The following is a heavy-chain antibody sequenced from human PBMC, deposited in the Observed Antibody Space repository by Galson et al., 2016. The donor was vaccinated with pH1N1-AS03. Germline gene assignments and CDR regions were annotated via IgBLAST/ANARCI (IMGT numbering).Heavy chain of an antibody. V-gene: IGHV5-51*01. CDR3: ARHSQCTRGTCYSSYFYALDF. CDR2: FHPGDSDT. D-gene: IGHD4-11*01. J-gene: IGHJ6*02. Sequence: QSGAEVKKPGESLNISCQGSGYRFSTYYIAWVRQMPGKGLEWMGIFHPGDSDTKYHPSFQGLVTMSADKSTNTAYLHWSSLKAPDNAIYYCARHSQCTRGTCYSSYFYALDFWGRGTAVTVS. CDR1: GYRFSTYY.